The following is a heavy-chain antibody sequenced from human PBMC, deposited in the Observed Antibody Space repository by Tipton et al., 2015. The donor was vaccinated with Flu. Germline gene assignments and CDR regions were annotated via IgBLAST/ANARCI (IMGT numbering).Heavy chain of an antibody. J-gene: IGHJ5*01. CDR2: ICPGSP. Sequence: TLSLTCSVSGASVGSPYCWDWIRQPPGKGLEWIGNICPGSPYYNPSLRSRVTISVARAKAQFSLRLTSVTAADTAVYFCARRDFSNYVSEPKNWFDFWGQGTLVTVSS. CDR1: GASVGSPYC. D-gene: IGHD4-11*01. V-gene: IGHV4-38-2*01. CDR3: ARRDFSNYVSEPKNWFDF.